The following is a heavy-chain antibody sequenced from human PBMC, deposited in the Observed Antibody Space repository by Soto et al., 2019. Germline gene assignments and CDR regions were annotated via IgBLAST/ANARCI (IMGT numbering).Heavy chain of an antibody. CDR1: AYTFTTYG. D-gene: IGHD2-2*02. J-gene: IGHJ4*02. CDR3: AAGPCSGTTCYTAPHY. V-gene: IGHV1-18*04. Sequence: QVQLVQSGAEVKKPGASVKVSCKASAYTFTTYGISWVRQAPGQGLECMGWISAYNGDTNYAQKLQGRVTMTTDTSTSAAYMELRSLRSNDTAVYYCAAGPCSGTTCYTAPHYWGQGTLVTVSS. CDR2: ISAYNGDT.